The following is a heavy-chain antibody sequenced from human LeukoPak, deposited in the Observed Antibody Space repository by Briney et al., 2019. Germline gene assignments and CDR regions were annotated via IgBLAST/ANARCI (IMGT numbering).Heavy chain of an antibody. J-gene: IGHJ4*02. Sequence: SETLSLTCTVSGYSISSGYYWGWIRQPPGKGLEWIGSVYYSGSSFYSPSLKSRVTISVDMSKNQFSLRLNSVTAADTAVYYCARDEGYATGFDRDYWGQGTLVTVSS. CDR3: ARDEGYATGFDRDY. D-gene: IGHD1-1*01. V-gene: IGHV4-38-2*02. CDR2: VYYSGSS. CDR1: GYSISSGYY.